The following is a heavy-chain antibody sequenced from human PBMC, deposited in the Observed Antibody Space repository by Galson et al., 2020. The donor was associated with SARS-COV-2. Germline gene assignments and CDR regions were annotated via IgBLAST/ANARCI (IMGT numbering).Heavy chain of an antibody. CDR2: ISSSSSYI. Sequence: GESLKISCAASGFTFSSYSMNWVRQAPGKGLEWVSSISSSSSYIYYADSVKGRFTISRDNAKNSLYLQMNSLRAEDTAVYYCARDRGPWFGEFQPYFDYWGQGTLVTVSS. CDR1: GFTFSSYS. J-gene: IGHJ4*02. CDR3: ARDRGPWFGEFQPYFDY. V-gene: IGHV3-21*01. D-gene: IGHD3-10*01.